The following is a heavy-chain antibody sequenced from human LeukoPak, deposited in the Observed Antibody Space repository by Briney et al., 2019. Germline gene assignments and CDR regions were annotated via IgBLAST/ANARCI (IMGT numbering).Heavy chain of an antibody. CDR1: GLTLSSNY. CDR3: ASCITGTNNWFDS. Sequence: GGSLRLSCAASGLTLSSNYMTWLRQAPGKGLQWVSGIYSGGSTYYADSVTGRFTISRDNSKNTLYLLMNSLRAEDTAVYYCASCITGTNNWFDSWGQGTLVTVSS. D-gene: IGHD1-14*01. V-gene: IGHV3-66*02. J-gene: IGHJ5*01. CDR2: IYSGGST.